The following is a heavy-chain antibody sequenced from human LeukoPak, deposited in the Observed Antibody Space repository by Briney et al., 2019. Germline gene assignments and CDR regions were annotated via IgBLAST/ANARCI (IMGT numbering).Heavy chain of an antibody. D-gene: IGHD2-2*01. CDR1: GFTFSSYA. J-gene: IGHJ4*02. Sequence: GGSLRLSCGASGFTFSSYAMSWVRQAPGKGLEWVSYISNSGSSTKYADSVKGRFTISRDNAKNSLSLQMNSVRPEDTAVYYCARADRTSWFDYWGQGTLVTVSS. CDR2: ISNSGSST. V-gene: IGHV3-48*04. CDR3: ARADRTSWFDY.